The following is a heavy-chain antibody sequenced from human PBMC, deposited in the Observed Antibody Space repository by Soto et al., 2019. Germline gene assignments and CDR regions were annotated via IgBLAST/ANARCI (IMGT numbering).Heavy chain of an antibody. CDR2: ISGSGGST. CDR1: GLTFSSYA. Sequence: VQLLESGGGLVQPGGSLRLSCAASGLTFSSYAMTWVRQAPGKGLEWVSAISGSGGSTNYADSVKGRFTISRDNSKNTLYLQMNSLRAEDTALYYCAHGALYGPAYWGQGTLVTVSS. V-gene: IGHV3-23*01. J-gene: IGHJ4*02. D-gene: IGHD2-8*01. CDR3: AHGALYGPAY.